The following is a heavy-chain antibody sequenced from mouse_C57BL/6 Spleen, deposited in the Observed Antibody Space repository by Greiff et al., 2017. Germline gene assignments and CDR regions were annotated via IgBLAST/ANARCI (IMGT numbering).Heavy chain of an antibody. D-gene: IGHD2-2*01. CDR2: INPNNGGT. Sequence: QLQQSGPELVKPGASVKISCKASGYTFTDYYMNWVKQSHGKSLEWIGDINPNNGGTSYNQKFKGKATLTVDKSSSTAYMELRSLTSEDSAVYYCARWLRDAMDYWGQGTSVTVSS. V-gene: IGHV1-26*01. J-gene: IGHJ4*01. CDR1: GYTFTDYY. CDR3: ARWLRDAMDY.